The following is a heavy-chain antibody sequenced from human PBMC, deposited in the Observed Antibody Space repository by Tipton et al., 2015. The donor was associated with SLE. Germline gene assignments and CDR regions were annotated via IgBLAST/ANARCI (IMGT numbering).Heavy chain of an antibody. CDR1: GFTFSSYA. V-gene: IGHV3-30*04. CDR3: ASSLLWFGAPSYFDY. CDR2: ISYDGSNK. J-gene: IGHJ4*02. D-gene: IGHD3-10*01. Sequence: SLRLSCAASGFTFSSYAMHWVRQAPGKGLEWVAVISYDGSNKYYADSVKGRFTISRDNPKNTLYLQMNSLRAEDTAVYYCASSLLWFGAPSYFDYWGQGTLVTVSS.